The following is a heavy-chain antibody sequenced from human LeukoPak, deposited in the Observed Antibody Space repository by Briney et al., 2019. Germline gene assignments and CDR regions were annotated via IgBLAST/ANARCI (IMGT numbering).Heavy chain of an antibody. V-gene: IGHV3-48*02. CDR1: GFTFSSHS. CDR2: ISSSSSTI. Sequence: PGGSLRLSCAATGFTFSSHSMNWVRQAPGKGLEWVSYISSSSSTIYYADSVKGRFTISRDNAKNSLYLQMNSLRDEDTAVYYCARDAYYYDSSGYYPRNYDAFDIWGQGTMVTVSS. J-gene: IGHJ3*02. CDR3: ARDAYYYDSSGYYPRNYDAFDI. D-gene: IGHD3-22*01.